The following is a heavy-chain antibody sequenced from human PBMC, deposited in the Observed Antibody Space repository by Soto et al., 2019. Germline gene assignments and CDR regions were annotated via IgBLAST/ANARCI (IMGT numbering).Heavy chain of an antibody. Sequence: GGSLRLSCAASGFTFSSYWMHWVRQAPGQGLVWVSRINSDESTTNYADSVKGRFTISRDNAKNTLYLQMNSLRAEDTAVYYCARGVRNYYGVDVWGQGTTVTV. CDR1: GFTFSSYW. V-gene: IGHV3-74*01. CDR2: INSDESTT. J-gene: IGHJ6*02. CDR3: ARGVRNYYGVDV.